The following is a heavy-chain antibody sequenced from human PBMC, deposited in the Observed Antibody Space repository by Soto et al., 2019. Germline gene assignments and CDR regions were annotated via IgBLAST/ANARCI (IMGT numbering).Heavy chain of an antibody. CDR1: GFTVSSNY. J-gene: IGHJ4*02. V-gene: IGHV3-66*01. CDR2: IYSGGST. Sequence: GGSLRLSCAASGFTVSSNYMSWVRQAPGKGLEWVSVIYSGGSTYYADSVKGRFTISRDNSKNTLYLQMNSLRAEDTAVYYCARDTSKYSGYAPEGKDDYWGQGTLVTVSS. CDR3: ARDTSKYSGYAPEGKDDY. D-gene: IGHD5-12*01.